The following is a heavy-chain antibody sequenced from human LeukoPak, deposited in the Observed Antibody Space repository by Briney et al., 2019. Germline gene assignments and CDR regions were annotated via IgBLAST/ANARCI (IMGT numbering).Heavy chain of an antibody. Sequence: SETLSLTCTVSGYSISSGYFWGWIRQPPGMGLEWIGSIHFSGSTYYNPSLKSRVTILVDTSKNQFSLKLSSVSAADTAVYFCARHTVTTIYYYYMDVWGKGTTVTVSS. V-gene: IGHV4-38-2*02. CDR1: GYSISSGYF. D-gene: IGHD4-17*01. CDR3: ARHTVTTIYYYYMDV. J-gene: IGHJ6*03. CDR2: IHFSGST.